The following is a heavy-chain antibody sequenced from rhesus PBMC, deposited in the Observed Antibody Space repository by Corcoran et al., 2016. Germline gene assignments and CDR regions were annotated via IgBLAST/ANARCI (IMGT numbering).Heavy chain of an antibody. J-gene: IGHJ4*01. CDR3: ARGPYEDDYGYFVDY. CDR2: IYGNSAST. Sequence: QVQLQESGPGLVKPSETLSLTCAVSGVSISDYYYWNWIRQPPRPGMEWIVNIYGNSASTYYNPSLKSRVTISKDTSKNQFFLKLSSVTAADTAVYYCARGPYEDDYGYFVDYWGQGVLVTVSS. V-gene: IGHV4S9*01. D-gene: IGHD3-9*01. CDR1: GVSISDYYY.